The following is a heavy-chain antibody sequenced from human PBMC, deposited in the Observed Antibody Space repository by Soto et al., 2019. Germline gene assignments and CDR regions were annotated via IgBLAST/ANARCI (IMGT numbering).Heavy chain of an antibody. D-gene: IGHD3-9*01. J-gene: IGHJ3*02. CDR3: ARVDPEDAFDI. CDR1: GFTFSSYA. Sequence: GGSLRLSCAASGFTFSSYAMHWVRQAPGKGLEYVSAISSNGGSTYYANSVKGRFTISRDNSKNTLYLQMGSLRAEDMAVYYCARVDPEDAFDIWGQGTMVTVSS. V-gene: IGHV3-64*01. CDR2: ISSNGGST.